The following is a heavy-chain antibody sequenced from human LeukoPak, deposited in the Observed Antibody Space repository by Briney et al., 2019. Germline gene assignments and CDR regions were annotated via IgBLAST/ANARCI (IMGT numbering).Heavy chain of an antibody. D-gene: IGHD4-17*01. V-gene: IGHV1-69-2*01. CDR1: GYTFTDYY. J-gene: IGHJ4*02. CDR3: ATSLPQYGDYFFDY. Sequence: ASVTVSCKASGYTFTDYYMHWVQQAPGKGLEWMGRVDPEDGETIYAEKFQGRVTITADTSTDTAYMELSSLRSEDTAVYYCATSLPQYGDYFFDYWGQGTLVTVSS. CDR2: VDPEDGET.